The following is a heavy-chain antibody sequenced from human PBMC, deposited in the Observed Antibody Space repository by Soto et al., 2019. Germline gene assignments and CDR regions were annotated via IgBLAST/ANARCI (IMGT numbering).Heavy chain of an antibody. V-gene: IGHV1-3*01. CDR3: ARAPPSITMLLVVRKARHLDY. Sequence: ASVKVSCKASGYTFTSYAMHWVRQAPGQRLEWMGWINAGNGNTKYSQKFQGRVTITRDTSASTAYMELSSLRSEDTAVYYCARAPPSITMLLVVRKARHLDYWGQGTLVTVSS. CDR1: GYTFTSYA. CDR2: INAGNGNT. J-gene: IGHJ4*02. D-gene: IGHD3-22*01.